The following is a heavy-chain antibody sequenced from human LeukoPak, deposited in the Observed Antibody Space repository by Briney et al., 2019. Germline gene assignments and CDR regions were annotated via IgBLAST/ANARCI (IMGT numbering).Heavy chain of an antibody. CDR1: GYRFTRSW. D-gene: IGHD4-17*01. Sequence: GESLKISCKGSGYRFTRSWIGWVRQMPGKGLEHMGIIYPGDSDTRYSPAFQGQVTISAGRSISTAYLQWSSLKASDTAMYYCARRDGDYGGASVHWGQGTLVTVSS. CDR3: ARRDGDYGGASVH. CDR2: IYPGDSDT. J-gene: IGHJ4*02. V-gene: IGHV5-51*01.